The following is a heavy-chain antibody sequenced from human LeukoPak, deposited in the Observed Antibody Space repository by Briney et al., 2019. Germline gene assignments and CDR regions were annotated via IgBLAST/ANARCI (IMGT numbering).Heavy chain of an antibody. CDR3: ARGDDDFWSGYLGY. Sequence: SETLSLTCAVYGGSFSGYYCSWIRQPPGKGLEWIGEINHSGSTNYNPSLKSRVTISVDTSKNQFSLKLSSVTAADTAVYYCARGDDDFWSGYLGYWGQGNLVTVSS. D-gene: IGHD3-3*01. V-gene: IGHV4-34*01. CDR1: GGSFSGYY. J-gene: IGHJ4*02. CDR2: INHSGST.